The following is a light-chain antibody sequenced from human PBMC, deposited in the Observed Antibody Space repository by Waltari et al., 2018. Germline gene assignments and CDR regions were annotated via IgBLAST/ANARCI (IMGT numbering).Light chain of an antibody. J-gene: IGKJ4*01. CDR1: QGIRRD. Sequence: TCRAGQGIRRDLGWFQQKPGKAPKLLIYAASSLQSGVPLRFSGSGSGTDFTLTISSLQPEDFATYYCLQDHTYPLTFGGGTKVEIK. CDR3: LQDHTYPLT. V-gene: IGKV1-6*01. CDR2: AAS.